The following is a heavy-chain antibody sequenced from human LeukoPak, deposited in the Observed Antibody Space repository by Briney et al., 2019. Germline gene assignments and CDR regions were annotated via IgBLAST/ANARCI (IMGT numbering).Heavy chain of an antibody. Sequence: PGGSLRLSCAASGFTFSRYARSWARQAPGKGLEWVSAISGSGGSTYYADSVKGRFTISRDNSKNTLYLQMNSLRAEETAVYYCAILARYSSGHFDYWGQGTLVTVSS. D-gene: IGHD6-19*01. V-gene: IGHV3-23*01. J-gene: IGHJ4*02. CDR1: GFTFSRYA. CDR3: AILARYSSGHFDY. CDR2: ISGSGGST.